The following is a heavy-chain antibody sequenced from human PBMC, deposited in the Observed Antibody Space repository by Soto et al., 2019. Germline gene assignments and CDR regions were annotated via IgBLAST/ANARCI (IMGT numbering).Heavy chain of an antibody. Sequence: GGSLRLSCAASGFTFSSYWMSWVRQAPGKGLEWVANIKQDGSEKYYVDSVKGRFTISRDNAKNSLYLQMNSLRAEDTAVYYCARLAYVSLGDIDYWGQGTLVTVSS. CDR2: IKQDGSEK. J-gene: IGHJ4*02. D-gene: IGHD3-10*02. CDR1: GFTFSSYW. V-gene: IGHV3-7*01. CDR3: ARLAYVSLGDIDY.